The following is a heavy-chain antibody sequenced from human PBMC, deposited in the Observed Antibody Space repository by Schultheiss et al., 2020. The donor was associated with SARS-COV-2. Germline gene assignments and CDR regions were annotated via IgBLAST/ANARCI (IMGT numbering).Heavy chain of an antibody. CDR2: IYYSGST. Sequence: SQTLSLTCTVSGGSISSGDYYWSWIRQPPGKGLEWIGSIYYSGSTYYNPSLKSRVTISVDTSKNQFSLKLSSVTAADTAVYYCARGLGRLPSGGYWGQGTLVTVSS. V-gene: IGHV4-39*01. J-gene: IGHJ4*02. CDR3: ARGLGRLPSGGY. CDR1: GGSISSGDYY.